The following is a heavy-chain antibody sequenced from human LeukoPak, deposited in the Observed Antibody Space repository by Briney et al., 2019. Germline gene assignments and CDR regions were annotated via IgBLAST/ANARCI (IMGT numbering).Heavy chain of an antibody. CDR2: TYYWSKWYN. Sequence: SQTVPLTCAICRDSVSSNSAAWKWITQSPSRGLEWLGRTYYWSKWYNDYAVSVKIRITTNPDASKNQRSPQLSAVTPENTAVYYCAIPLDPNGGGDCYPFDWFDTWGQGTLVTVSS. CDR1: RDSVSSNSAA. J-gene: IGHJ5*02. D-gene: IGHD2-21*02. CDR3: AIPLDPNGGGDCYPFDWFDT. V-gene: IGHV6-1*01.